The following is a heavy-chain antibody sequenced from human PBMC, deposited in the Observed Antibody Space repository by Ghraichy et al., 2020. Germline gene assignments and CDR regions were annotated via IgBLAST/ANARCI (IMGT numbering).Heavy chain of an antibody. CDR1: GGTFSSYA. Sequence: SVKVSCKASGGTFSSYAISWVRQAPGQGLEWMGGIIPIFGTANYAQKFQGRVTITADESTSTAYMELSSLRSEDTAVYYCAKGEEESSTFAFYIWGQGTMVTVSS. CDR3: AKGEEESSTFAFYI. J-gene: IGHJ3*02. V-gene: IGHV1-69*13. D-gene: IGHD2/OR15-2a*01. CDR2: IIPIFGTA.